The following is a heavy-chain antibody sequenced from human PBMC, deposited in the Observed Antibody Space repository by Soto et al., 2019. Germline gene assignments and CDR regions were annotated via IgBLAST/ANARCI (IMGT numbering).Heavy chain of an antibody. CDR3: AIRPAYSSSWSY. D-gene: IGHD6-13*01. CDR1: GYTFTSYG. V-gene: IGHV1-18*04. Sequence: ASVKVSCKASGYTFTSYGISWVRQAPGQGLGWMGWISAYNGNTNYAQKLQGRVTMTTDTSTSTAYMELRSLRSDDTAVYYCAIRPAYSSSWSYWGQGTLVTVSS. J-gene: IGHJ4*02. CDR2: ISAYNGNT.